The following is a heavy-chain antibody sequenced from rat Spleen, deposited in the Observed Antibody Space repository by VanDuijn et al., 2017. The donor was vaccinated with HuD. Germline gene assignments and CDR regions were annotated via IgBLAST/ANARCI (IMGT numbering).Heavy chain of an antibody. Sequence: EVQLVESGGGLVQPGRSLKLSCAASGFTFRDYGMAWVRQTPTKGLEWVAYISYDGGNTYYRDSVKGRFTLSRDIAKSILFLEMDSLRSEDTATYYCARPTEGIAWFAYWGQGTLVTVSS. CDR1: GFTFRDYG. J-gene: IGHJ3*01. D-gene: IGHD1-11*01. CDR3: ARPTEGIAWFAY. V-gene: IGHV5S13*01. CDR2: ISYDGGNT.